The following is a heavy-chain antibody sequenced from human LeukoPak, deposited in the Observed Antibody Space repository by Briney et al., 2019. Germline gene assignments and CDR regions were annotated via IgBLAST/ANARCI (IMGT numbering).Heavy chain of an antibody. CDR3: AAGPRDIVATLV. V-gene: IGHV3-23*01. D-gene: IGHD5-12*01. CDR1: GFTFSSYA. Sequence: PGGSLRLSCAASGFTFSSYAMSWVRQAPGKGLEWVSAISGSGGSTYYADSVKGRFTISRDNSKNTLYLQMNSLRAEDTAVYYCAAGPRDIVATLVWGQGTTVTVSS. CDR2: ISGSGGST. J-gene: IGHJ6*02.